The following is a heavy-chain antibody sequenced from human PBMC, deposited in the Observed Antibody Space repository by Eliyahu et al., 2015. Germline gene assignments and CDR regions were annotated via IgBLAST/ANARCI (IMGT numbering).Heavy chain of an antibody. CDR2: IYYSGST. CDR1: GXSIXXSSYY. J-gene: IGHJ5*02. Sequence: QLQLQESGPGLVKPSETLSLXCTVXGXSIXXSSYYWGWIRQPPGKGLEWIGSIYYSGSTYYNPSLKSRVTISVDTSKNQFSLKLSSVTAADTAVYYCARPNRDILTGLAWFDPWGQGTLVTVSS. V-gene: IGHV4-39*01. CDR3: ARPNRDILTGLAWFDP. D-gene: IGHD3-9*01.